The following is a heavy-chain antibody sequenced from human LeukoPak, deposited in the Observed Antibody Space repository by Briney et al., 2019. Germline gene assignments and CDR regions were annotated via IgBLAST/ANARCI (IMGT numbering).Heavy chain of an antibody. D-gene: IGHD1-26*01. CDR3: ARVGAASTRRPGDGFDY. Sequence: PSETLSLTCTVSGGSISSGDYYWSRIRQPPGKGLEWIGYIYYSGSTYYNPSLKSRVTISVDTSKNQFSLKLSSVTAADTAVYYCARVGAASTRRPGDGFDYWGQGTLVTVSS. J-gene: IGHJ4*02. CDR1: GGSISSGDYY. V-gene: IGHV4-30-4*08. CDR2: IYYSGST.